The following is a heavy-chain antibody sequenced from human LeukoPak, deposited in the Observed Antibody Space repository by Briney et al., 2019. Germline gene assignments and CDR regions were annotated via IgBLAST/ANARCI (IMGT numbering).Heavy chain of an antibody. J-gene: IGHJ4*01. Sequence: ASVKVSCKASGYTFTSYGISWVRQAPGQGLEWMVWISNYNGDRNYAQKFQGRVTMTTDTSTSTAYMELRSLRSDDTAVYYCARDPGGIFGVVTTIDYWGQGTLVTVSS. CDR3: ARDPGGIFGVVTTIDY. V-gene: IGHV1-18*04. CDR1: GYTFTSYG. D-gene: IGHD3-3*01. CDR2: ISNYNGDR.